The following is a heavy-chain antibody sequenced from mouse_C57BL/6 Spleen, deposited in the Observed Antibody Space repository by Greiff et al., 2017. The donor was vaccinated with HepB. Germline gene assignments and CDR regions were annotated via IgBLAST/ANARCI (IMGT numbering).Heavy chain of an antibody. CDR2: ISNGGGST. CDR3: ARQGGDLYYFDY. Sequence: EVQGVESGGGLVQPGGSLKLSCAASGFTFSDYYMYWVRQTPEKRLEWVAYISNGGGSTYYPDTVKGRFTISRDNAKNTLYLQMSRLKSEDTAMYYCARQGGDLYYFDYWGQGTTLTVSS. J-gene: IGHJ2*01. V-gene: IGHV5-12*01. D-gene: IGHD1-1*02. CDR1: GFTFSDYY.